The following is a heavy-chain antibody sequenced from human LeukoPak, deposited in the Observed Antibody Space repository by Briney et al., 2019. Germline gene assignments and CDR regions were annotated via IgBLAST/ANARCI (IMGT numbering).Heavy chain of an antibody. V-gene: IGHV4-34*01. Sequence: PSETLSLTCAVYGGSFSGYYWSWIRQPPGKGLEWIGEINHSGSTNYNPSLKSRVTISVGTSKNQFSLKLSSVTAADTAVYYCARVGTTPQTPYYFDYWGQGTLVTVSS. J-gene: IGHJ4*02. CDR1: GGSFSGYY. D-gene: IGHD4-11*01. CDR2: INHSGST. CDR3: ARVGTTPQTPYYFDY.